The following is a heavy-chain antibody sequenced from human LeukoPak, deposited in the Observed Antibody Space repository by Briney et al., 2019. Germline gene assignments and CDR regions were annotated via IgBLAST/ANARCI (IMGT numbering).Heavy chain of an antibody. CDR3: ARGVMTYYYMDV. Sequence: ASVKVSCKASGYTFTSYDINWVRQATGQGLEWMGWMNPNSGNTGHAQKFQGRVTMTRNTSISTAYMELSSLRSEDTAVYYCARGVMTYYYMDVWGKGTTVTVSS. CDR2: MNPNSGNT. J-gene: IGHJ6*03. V-gene: IGHV1-8*01. CDR1: GYTFTSYD. D-gene: IGHD2-21*01.